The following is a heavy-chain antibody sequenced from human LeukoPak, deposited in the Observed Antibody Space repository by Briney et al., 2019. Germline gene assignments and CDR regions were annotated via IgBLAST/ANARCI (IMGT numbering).Heavy chain of an antibody. CDR1: GGSISSSYY. V-gene: IGHV4-39*01. Sequence: SETLSLTCTVSGGSISSSYYWGWIRPPPGKGLDWIGSIYYGGRTYYNPSLRSRVTTSVDTSKNQFSLKLTSVTAADTAVYYCARHGNHYYGSGGFDYWGQGTLVTVSS. J-gene: IGHJ4*02. D-gene: IGHD3-10*01. CDR2: IYYGGRT. CDR3: ARHGNHYYGSGGFDY.